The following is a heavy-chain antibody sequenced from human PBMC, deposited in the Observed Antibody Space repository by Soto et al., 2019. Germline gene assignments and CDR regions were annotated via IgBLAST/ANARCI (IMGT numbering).Heavy chain of an antibody. CDR3: ARAAAPYFDLLTAFRP. CDR1: ADPLSSGSYY. D-gene: IGHD3-9*01. J-gene: IGHJ5*02. V-gene: IGHV4-61*01. Sequence: SETLSLTCTVSADPLSSGSYYWSWIRQSPGKRLEWIAYIYYTGTTKYNPSLKSRGTISVDTSKNQFSLRLTSVTDADTAVYPCARAAAPYFDLLTAFRPGRQGHLGT. CDR2: IYYTGTT.